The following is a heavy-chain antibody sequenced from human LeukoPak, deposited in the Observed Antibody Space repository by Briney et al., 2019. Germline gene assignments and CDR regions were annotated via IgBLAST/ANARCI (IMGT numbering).Heavy chain of an antibody. V-gene: IGHV1-69*13. D-gene: IGHD3-3*01. CDR3: ARLPTRWRGLDY. CDR1: GGTYSSYA. J-gene: IGHJ4*02. CDR2: IIPIFGTA. Sequence: SVKVSCKASGGTYSSYAISWVRQAPGQGLEWMGGIIPIFGTANYAQKFQGRVTITADESTSTAYMELSSLRSEDTAVYYCARLPTRWRGLDYWGQGTLVTVSS.